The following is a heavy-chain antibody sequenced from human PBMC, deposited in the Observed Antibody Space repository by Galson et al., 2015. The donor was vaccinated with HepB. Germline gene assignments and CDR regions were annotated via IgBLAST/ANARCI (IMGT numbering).Heavy chain of an antibody. Sequence: SLRLSCAASGLTFSDHYMDWVRQAPGKGLEWVGRSSDKAESYTTEYAASVQGRFTISRDDSENSLILQMNSLKAEDTAVYYCARYSSRGGGLDVWGQGTTVTVSS. D-gene: IGHD6-19*01. CDR2: SSDKAESYTT. CDR3: ARYSSRGGGLDV. CDR1: GLTFSDHY. V-gene: IGHV3-72*01. J-gene: IGHJ6*02.